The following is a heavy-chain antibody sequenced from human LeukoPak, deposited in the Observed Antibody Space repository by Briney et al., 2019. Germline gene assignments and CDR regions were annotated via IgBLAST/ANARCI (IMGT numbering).Heavy chain of an antibody. CDR3: ARRGDILTDYAFDY. J-gene: IGHJ4*02. V-gene: IGHV4-39*01. D-gene: IGHD3-9*01. CDR2: IYYSGTT. Sequence: SETLSLACSVSGGSINSNSHHWDWIRQAPGKGLEWIGNIYYSGTTSYNPSLKSRVTISVDTSKNQFSLRLSSVTAADTAVYYCARRGDILTDYAFDYWGQGTLVTVSS. CDR1: GGSINSNSHH.